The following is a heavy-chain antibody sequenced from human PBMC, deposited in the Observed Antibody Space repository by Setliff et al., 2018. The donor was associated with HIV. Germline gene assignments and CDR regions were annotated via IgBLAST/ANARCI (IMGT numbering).Heavy chain of an antibody. CDR1: GYSINSSHF. CDR2: IYHSGNT. D-gene: IGHD3-22*01. CDR3: ARPYDSLYG. Sequence: SETLSLTCTVSGYSINSSHFWGWIRQPPGKGLEWVGSIYHSGNTHYNPALKSRVTISVDTSKNQFYLKLTSVTAADTAIYYCARPYDSLYGWGQGVLVTVSS. J-gene: IGHJ4*02. V-gene: IGHV4-38-2*02.